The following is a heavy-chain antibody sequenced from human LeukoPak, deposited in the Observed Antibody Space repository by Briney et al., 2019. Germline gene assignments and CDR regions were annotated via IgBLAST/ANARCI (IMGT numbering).Heavy chain of an antibody. J-gene: IGHJ4*02. Sequence: ASVKVSCKASGYTFTGYYTHWMRQAPGQGLEWMGWINPNSGGTNYAQKFQGRVTMTRDTSISTAYMELSRLRSDDTAVYYCARDPHYYDSSGYPPWGQGTLVTVSS. CDR2: INPNSGGT. D-gene: IGHD3-22*01. CDR3: ARDPHYYDSSGYPP. CDR1: GYTFTGYY. V-gene: IGHV1-2*02.